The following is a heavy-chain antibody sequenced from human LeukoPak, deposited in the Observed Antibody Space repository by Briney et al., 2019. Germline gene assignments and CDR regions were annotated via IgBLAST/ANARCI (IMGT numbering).Heavy chain of an antibody. D-gene: IGHD3-22*01. CDR2: ISYDGSNK. Sequence: GGSLRLSCAASGFTFSSYAMHWVRQAPGKGLEWVAVISYDGSNKYYADSVKGRFTISRDNSKNTLYLQMNSLRAEDTAVYYCARDSKPTFYYDSSGYPDYWGQGTLVTVSS. J-gene: IGHJ4*02. CDR3: ARDSKPTFYYDSSGYPDY. CDR1: GFTFSSYA. V-gene: IGHV3-30-3*01.